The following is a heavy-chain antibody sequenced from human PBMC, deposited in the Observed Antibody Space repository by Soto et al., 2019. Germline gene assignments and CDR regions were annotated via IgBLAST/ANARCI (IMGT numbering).Heavy chain of an antibody. CDR2: INPSGGST. Sequence: ASLKVSCKASGYTFTIYYMHWVRQAPGQGLEWMGIINPSGGSTSYAQKFQGRVTMTRDTSTSTVYMELSSLRSEDTAVDYCARYLASIAESSGAYYSYGMDVWGQGTTVTVSS. J-gene: IGHJ6*02. CDR3: ARYLASIAESSGAYYSYGMDV. CDR1: GYTFTIYY. D-gene: IGHD6-6*01. V-gene: IGHV1-46*01.